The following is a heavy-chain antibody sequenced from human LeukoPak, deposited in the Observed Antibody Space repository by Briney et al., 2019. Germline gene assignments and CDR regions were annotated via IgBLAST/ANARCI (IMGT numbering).Heavy chain of an antibody. CDR1: GGSISSYY. CDR3: ARSLQYNNNNYFYYGMDV. Sequence: SETLSLTCTVSGGSISSYYWNWIRQPPGEGLERIGYIYYSGSTNYNPSLKSRVTISLDTSKNQFSLKLNSVTAADTAVYYCARSLQYNNNNYFYYGMDVWGQGTTVTVSS. CDR2: IYYSGST. D-gene: IGHD3-10*01. V-gene: IGHV4-59*01. J-gene: IGHJ6*02.